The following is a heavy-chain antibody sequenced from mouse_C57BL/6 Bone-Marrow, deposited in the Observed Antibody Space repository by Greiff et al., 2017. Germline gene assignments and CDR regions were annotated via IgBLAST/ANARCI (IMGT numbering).Heavy chain of an antibody. CDR3: SRWTIYYYGSSYVNYCDY. V-gene: IGHV1-50*01. CDR1: GYTFTSYR. D-gene: IGHD1-1*01. CDR2: IDPSDSYT. Sequence: QVQPQQPGAELVKPGASVKLFCKASGYTFTSYRMQRVKQRPGQGLEWIGEIDPSDSYTNYKQKFKGKATLTVDTSSSTAYMQLSSLTSEDPAVYYCSRWTIYYYGSSYVNYCDYWGQGTTLTVSS. J-gene: IGHJ2*01.